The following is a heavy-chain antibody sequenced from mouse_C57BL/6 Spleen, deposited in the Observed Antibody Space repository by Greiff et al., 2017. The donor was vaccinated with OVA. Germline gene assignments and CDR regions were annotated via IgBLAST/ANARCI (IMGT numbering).Heavy chain of an antibody. J-gene: IGHJ4*01. D-gene: IGHD1-1*01. CDR3: AREDYGSSYAMDY. V-gene: IGHV3-6*01. CDR2: ISYDGSN. Sequence: EVKLQESGPGLVKPSQSLSLTCSVTGYSITSGYYWNWIRQFPGNKLEWMGYISYDGSNNYNPSLKNRISITRDTSKNQFFLKLNSVTTEDTATNYCAREDYGSSYAMDYWGQGTSVTVSS. CDR1: GYSITSGYY.